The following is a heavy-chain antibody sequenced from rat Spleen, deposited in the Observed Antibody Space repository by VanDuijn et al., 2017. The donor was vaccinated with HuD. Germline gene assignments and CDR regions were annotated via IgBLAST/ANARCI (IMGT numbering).Heavy chain of an antibody. V-gene: IGHV6-6*01. Sequence: EVQVLESGGGLVQPGNSLKLSCATSGFTFSTAWMYWCRQFPGTRLEWVARIKAKSNNYATHYTESVKGRFTISRDDSKSSIYLQMNNLKEEDTAIYYCVEDYFHYWGQGVMVTVSS. J-gene: IGHJ2*01. CDR2: IKAKSNNYAT. CDR3: VEDYFHY. CDR1: GFTFSTAW.